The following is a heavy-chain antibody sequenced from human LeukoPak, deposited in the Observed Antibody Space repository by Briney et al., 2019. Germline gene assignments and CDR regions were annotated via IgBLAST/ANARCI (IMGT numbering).Heavy chain of an antibody. CDR3: ARGIAAAGTPPDFDY. CDR2: IYYSGST. V-gene: IGHV4-59*08. CDR1: GGSISSYY. J-gene: IGHJ4*02. Sequence: SETLSLTCTVSGGSISSYYWSWIRQPPGKGLEWIGYIYYSGSTNYNPSLKSRVTKSVDTSKNQFSLKLSSVTAADTAVYYCARGIAAAGTPPDFDYWGQGTLVTVSS. D-gene: IGHD6-13*01.